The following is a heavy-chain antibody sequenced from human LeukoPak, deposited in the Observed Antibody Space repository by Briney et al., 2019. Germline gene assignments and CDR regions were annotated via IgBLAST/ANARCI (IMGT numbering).Heavy chain of an antibody. CDR3: AREPGIAAGGYYYMDV. J-gene: IGHJ6*03. CDR1: IGAICSVNYC. Sequence: SQTLSLTCTVSIGAICSVNYCARWISQPPGEGLGWVESIYYSGSTYYNPSLKSRVTISVDTSKNQFSLKLSSVTAADTAVYYCAREPGIAAGGYYYMDVEGKGTTVIVSS. CDR2: IYYSGST. V-gene: IGHV4-30-4*01. D-gene: IGHD6-13*01.